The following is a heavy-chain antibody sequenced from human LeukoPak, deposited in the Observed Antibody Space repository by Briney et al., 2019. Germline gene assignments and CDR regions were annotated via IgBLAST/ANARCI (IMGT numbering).Heavy chain of an antibody. J-gene: IGHJ4*02. V-gene: IGHV3-23*01. D-gene: IGHD6-13*01. CDR1: GFSFSSYA. CDR2: NSHDGGGK. CDR3: AKRESYSNSPMDY. Sequence: GGSLRLSCAASGFSFSSYAMSWVRPAPGKGLEWVSSNSHDGGGKYYADSVKGRFTISRDNSKGTLYLQMSSLRAEDTAIYYCAKRESYSNSPMDYWGQGTLVTVSS.